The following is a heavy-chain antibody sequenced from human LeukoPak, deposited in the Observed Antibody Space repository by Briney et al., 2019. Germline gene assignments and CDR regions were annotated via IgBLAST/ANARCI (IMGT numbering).Heavy chain of an antibody. D-gene: IGHD6-6*01. J-gene: IGHJ4*02. Sequence: GGSLRLSCAASGFTFSSYGMSWVRQAPGKGLEWVSSISGSGATTYYADSVKGRFTISRDNSKNTLYLQMNSLRVEDTAVYYCAKGGNRPDYWGQGTLVTVSS. CDR1: GFTFSSYG. V-gene: IGHV3-23*01. CDR2: ISGSGATT. CDR3: AKGGNRPDY.